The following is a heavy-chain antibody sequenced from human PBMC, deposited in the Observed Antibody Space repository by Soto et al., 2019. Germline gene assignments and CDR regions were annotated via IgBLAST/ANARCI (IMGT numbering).Heavy chain of an antibody. Sequence: GGSLRLSCAASGFTVSSNYMSWVRQAPGKGLEWVSVIYSGGSTYYADSVKGRFTISRHNSKNTLYLQMNSMRAEDTAVYYCAKGPPEWGYYYYYMDVWGKGTTVTAP. V-gene: IGHV3-53*01. CDR3: AKGPPEWGYYYYYMDV. J-gene: IGHJ6*03. CDR2: IYSGGST. CDR1: GFTVSSNY. D-gene: IGHD1-26*01.